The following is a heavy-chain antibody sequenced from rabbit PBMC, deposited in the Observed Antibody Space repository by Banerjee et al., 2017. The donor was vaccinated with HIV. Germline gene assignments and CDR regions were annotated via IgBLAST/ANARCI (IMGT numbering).Heavy chain of an antibody. CDR3: ARALAGYAGYGGATMNYFNL. CDR1: GFSFSSNYY. J-gene: IGHJ4*01. CDR2: IYAGSSGNT. V-gene: IGHV1S40*01. D-gene: IGHD7-1*01. Sequence: QSLEESGGDLVKPGASLTLTCTAPGFSFSSNYYMCWVRQAPGKGLEWIACIYAGSSGNTYYTSWAKGRFTISKTSSTTVTLKMTSLTAADTATYFCARALAGYAGYGGATMNYFNLWGPGTLVTVS.